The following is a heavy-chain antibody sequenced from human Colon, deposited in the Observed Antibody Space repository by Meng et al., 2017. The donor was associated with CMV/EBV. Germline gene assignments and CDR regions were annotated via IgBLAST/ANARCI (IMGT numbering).Heavy chain of an antibody. D-gene: IGHD1-26*01. CDR1: GFTFTSHW. CDR2: INGDGLNT. V-gene: IGHV3-74*01. Sequence: GESLKISWAASGFTFTSHWMHWVRQPPGKGLVWVSRINGDGLNTTYADSVKGRFTISRDNAKNTVHLQMNSLRGEDTAVYYCARSSGSYSFNAFDIWGQGTMVTVSS. CDR3: ARSSGSYSFNAFDI. J-gene: IGHJ3*02.